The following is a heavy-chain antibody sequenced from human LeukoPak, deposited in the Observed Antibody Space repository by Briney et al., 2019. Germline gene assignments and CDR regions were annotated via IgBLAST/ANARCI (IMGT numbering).Heavy chain of an antibody. Sequence: ASVKVSCKASGYTFTGYHMHWVRQAPGQGLEWMGRINPNSGGTNYAQKFQGRVTMTRDTSISTAYMELSRLRSDDTAVYYCARVRTTMHAFDIWGQGTMVTVSS. CDR1: GYTFTGYH. J-gene: IGHJ3*02. CDR2: INPNSGGT. CDR3: ARVRTTMHAFDI. V-gene: IGHV1-2*06. D-gene: IGHD4-17*01.